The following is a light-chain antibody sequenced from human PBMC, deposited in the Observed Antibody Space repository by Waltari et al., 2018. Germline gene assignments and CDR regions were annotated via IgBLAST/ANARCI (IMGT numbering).Light chain of an antibody. Sequence: DIVMTQSPDSLAVSLGERVTINCTSSQSVLYTPNNKDYLAWYQQNPGHLPQLLIYWASTRESGVPDRFSGSGSGTDFPLTINSLQAEDVAVYYCQQYARIPRTFGLGTKVEIK. CDR3: QQYARIPRT. CDR1: QSVLYTPNNKDY. V-gene: IGKV4-1*01. J-gene: IGKJ1*01. CDR2: WAS.